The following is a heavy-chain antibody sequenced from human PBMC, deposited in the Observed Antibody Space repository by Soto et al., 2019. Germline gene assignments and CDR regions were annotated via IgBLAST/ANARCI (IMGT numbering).Heavy chain of an antibody. V-gene: IGHV3-11*01. CDR3: ARAIVDTINFDY. D-gene: IGHD5-12*01. CDR2: ISSSGSTI. Sequence: GGSLRLSCAASGFTFSDYYMSWIRQAPGEGLEWVSYISSSGSTIYYADSVKGRFTISGDNAKNSLYLQMNSLRAEDTAVYYCARAIVDTINFDYWGQGTLVTVAS. J-gene: IGHJ4*02. CDR1: GFTFSDYY.